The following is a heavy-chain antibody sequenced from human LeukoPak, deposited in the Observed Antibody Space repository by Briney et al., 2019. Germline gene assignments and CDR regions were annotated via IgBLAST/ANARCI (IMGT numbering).Heavy chain of an antibody. CDR1: GFTFSSYS. V-gene: IGHV3-21*01. Sequence: PGGSLRLSCAASGFTFSSYSMNWVRQAPGKGLEWVSSISSSSGYMYYADSVKGRFTISRDNAKNSLYLQMNSLRAEDTAVYYCARVRGNWNDLYFDYWGQGTLVTVSS. CDR3: ARVRGNWNDLYFDY. J-gene: IGHJ4*02. CDR2: ISSSSGYM. D-gene: IGHD1-1*01.